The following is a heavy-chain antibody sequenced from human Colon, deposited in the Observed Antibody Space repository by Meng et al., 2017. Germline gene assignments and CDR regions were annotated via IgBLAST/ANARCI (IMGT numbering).Heavy chain of an antibody. D-gene: IGHD3-22*01. CDR2: CYVSGNT. V-gene: IGHV4-31*03. CDR3: ARYFYDSRGVTWFDP. J-gene: IGHJ5*02. CDR1: GGSIRSGDYY. Sequence: LEGSGPGLVKPSKTLSLTCTVSGGSIRSGDYYWSWSRQHPGKGREWIGYCYVSGNTNYNPSLKSRVSISVDTSKNRFSLNLSSVTAADTAVYYCARYFYDSRGVTWFDPWGQGTLVTVSS.